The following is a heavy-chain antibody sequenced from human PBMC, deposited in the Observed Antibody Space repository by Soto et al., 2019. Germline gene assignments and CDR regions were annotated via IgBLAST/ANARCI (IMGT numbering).Heavy chain of an antibody. CDR3: ARHMATTVTRWRGFEI. Sequence: SETLSLTCTVSGGSVSSSQHYWSWIRQPPWKGLEWIGSIYYSGSTYHNPSLKSRVTISVDTSKNQFSLKVTSVTAADAAVYYCARHMATTVTRWRGFEIWGQGXTVTVSS. CDR2: IYYSGST. D-gene: IGHD4-17*01. V-gene: IGHV4-39*01. J-gene: IGHJ3*02. CDR1: GGSVSSSQHY.